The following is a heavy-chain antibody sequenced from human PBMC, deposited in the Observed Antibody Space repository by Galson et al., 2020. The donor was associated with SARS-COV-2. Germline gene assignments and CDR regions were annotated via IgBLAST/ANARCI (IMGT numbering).Heavy chain of an antibody. CDR2: ISTDGNNK. Sequence: GESLKISCAASGFTFSDFAMHWVRQSPGKGLEWVAVISTDGNNKYDADSVKGRFTISRDNSKNTLYLQMNSLRPEDTAVYFCARAGYSSTWTLGEAFDVWGQGTLVTVS. D-gene: IGHD2-2*01. J-gene: IGHJ3*01. CDR3: ARAGYSSTWTLGEAFDV. V-gene: IGHV3-30*03. CDR1: GFTFSDFA.